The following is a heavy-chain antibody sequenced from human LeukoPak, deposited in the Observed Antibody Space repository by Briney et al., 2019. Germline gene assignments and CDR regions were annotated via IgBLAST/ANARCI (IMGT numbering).Heavy chain of an antibody. CDR1: GYTFTSYY. Sequence: ASVRVSCKASGYTFTSYYIHWVRQAPGQGLEWMGIVRPGGGSTGYAQKFQGRVTMTRDTSTSTVYLELSSLRSEDTAVYYCAREAPETYYFDYWGQGALVTASS. J-gene: IGHJ4*02. CDR2: VRPGGGST. V-gene: IGHV1-46*01. CDR3: AREAPETYYFDY.